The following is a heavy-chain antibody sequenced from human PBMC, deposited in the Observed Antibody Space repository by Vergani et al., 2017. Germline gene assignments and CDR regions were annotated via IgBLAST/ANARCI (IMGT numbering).Heavy chain of an antibody. J-gene: IGHJ4*02. V-gene: IGHV4-61*02. CDR1: GDSLNRGSYF. CDR3: ARGLVGAVVIPPIDS. D-gene: IGHD1-26*01. CDR2: ISTRGTT. Sequence: QVHLQESGPGLVKPSQTLSLTCTVSGDSLNRGSYFWGWIGQPAGKGLDWVGNISTRGTTTYNPSVTGRVTVSVDTSKNNFSLRLDAVTATDTAVYYCARGLVGAVVIPPIDSWGQGILVTVSS.